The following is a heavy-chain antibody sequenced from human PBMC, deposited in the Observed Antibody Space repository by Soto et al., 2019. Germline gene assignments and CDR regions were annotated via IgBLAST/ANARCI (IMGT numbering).Heavy chain of an antibody. CDR2: IDYSGST. D-gene: IGHD3-10*01. CDR1: GASVSSGYYY. V-gene: IGHV4-61*01. CDR3: ARIVQKDGGLLSNYYSGVDV. Sequence: SETLSLTCTVSGASVSSGYYYWSWIRQPPGKGLEWIAYIDYSGSTNYNPSLKSRVTISVDTSNNQFSLKLSSVTAADTAVYYCARIVQKDGGLLSNYYSGVDVWGQGATVTVSS. J-gene: IGHJ6*02.